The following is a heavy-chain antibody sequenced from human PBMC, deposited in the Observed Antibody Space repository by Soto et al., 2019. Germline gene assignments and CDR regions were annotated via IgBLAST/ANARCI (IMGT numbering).Heavy chain of an antibody. D-gene: IGHD2-8*01. CDR2: TYYRSKWYN. J-gene: IGHJ6*03. CDR1: GDSVSSNSAA. Sequence: LTCAISGDSVSSNSAAWNWIRQSPSRGLEWLGRTYYRSKWYNDYAVSVKSRITINPDTSKNQFSLQLNSVTPEDTAVYYCARGAGYCTNGVCAYYYMDVWGKGTTVTVSS. V-gene: IGHV6-1*01. CDR3: ARGAGYCTNGVCAYYYMDV.